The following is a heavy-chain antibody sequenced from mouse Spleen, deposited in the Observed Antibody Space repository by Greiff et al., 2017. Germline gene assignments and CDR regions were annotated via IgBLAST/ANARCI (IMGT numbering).Heavy chain of an antibody. V-gene: IGHV1-69*01. Sequence: VQLQQPGAELVMPGASVKLSCKASGYTFTSYWMYWVKQRPGQGLEWIGEIDPSDSYTNYNQKFKGKATLTVDKSSSTAYMQLSSLTSEDTAVYYCAREGEGYWGQGTTLTVSS. J-gene: IGHJ2*01. CDR1: GYTFTSYW. CDR3: AREGEGY. CDR2: IDPSDSYT.